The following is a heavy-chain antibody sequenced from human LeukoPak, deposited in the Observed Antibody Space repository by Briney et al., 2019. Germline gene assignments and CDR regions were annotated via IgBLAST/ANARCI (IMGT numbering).Heavy chain of an antibody. CDR3: ARAVFGELYYFYY. J-gene: IGHJ4*02. CDR1: GFTFSSYS. CDR2: ISSSSSYI. D-gene: IGHD3-16*01. V-gene: IGHV3-21*04. Sequence: GGALRLSCAASGFTFSSYSMNWVRQAPGRGLELVSSISSSSSYIYYEDSVKGRFTISRDNAKNSLYLQMTSRRAEDTAVYECARAVFGELYYFYYWGQGTLVTVSS.